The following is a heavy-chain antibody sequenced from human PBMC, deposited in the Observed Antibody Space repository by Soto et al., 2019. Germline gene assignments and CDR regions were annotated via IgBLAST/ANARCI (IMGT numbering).Heavy chain of an antibody. J-gene: IGHJ6*02. D-gene: IGHD3-3*01. V-gene: IGHV1-8*01. CDR3: ARDLYYDFWSGQPYYYYGMDV. CDR1: GSTFTSYD. Sequence: QVQLVQSGAEVKKPGASVKVSCKASGSTFTSYDINWVRQATGQGLEWMGWMNPNSGNTGYAQKFQGRVTMTRNTSISTAYMELSSLRSEDTAVYYCARDLYYDFWSGQPYYYYGMDVWGQGTTVTVSS. CDR2: MNPNSGNT.